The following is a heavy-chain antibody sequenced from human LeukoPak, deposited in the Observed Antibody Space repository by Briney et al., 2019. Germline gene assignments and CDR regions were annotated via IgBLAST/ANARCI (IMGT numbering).Heavy chain of an antibody. CDR1: GGSFSGYY. D-gene: IGHD3-22*01. J-gene: IGHJ4*02. CDR3: AGLSHDSSGYHAWDY. Sequence: SETLSLTCAVYGGSFSGYYWSWIRQPPGKGLEWIGEINHSGSTNYNPSLKSRVTISVDTSKNQFSLKLSSVTAADTAVYYCAGLSHDSSGYHAWDYWGQGTLVTVSS. V-gene: IGHV4-34*01. CDR2: INHSGST.